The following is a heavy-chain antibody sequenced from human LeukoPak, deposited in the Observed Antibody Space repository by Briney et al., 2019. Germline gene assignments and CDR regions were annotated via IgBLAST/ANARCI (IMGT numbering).Heavy chain of an antibody. J-gene: IGHJ4*02. CDR1: GFTFSSYA. D-gene: IGHD6-13*01. Sequence: GGSLRLSCAASGFTFSSYAMHWVRQAPGKGLEWVSVISYDGSNKYYADSVKGRFTISRDNSKNTLYLQMNSLRAEDTAVYYCARGKWQQLVSVLDYWGQGTLVTVSS. V-gene: IGHV3-30*04. CDR2: ISYDGSNK. CDR3: ARGKWQQLVSVLDY.